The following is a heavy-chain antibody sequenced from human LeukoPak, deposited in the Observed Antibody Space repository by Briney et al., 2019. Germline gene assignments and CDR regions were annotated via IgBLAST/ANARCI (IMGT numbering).Heavy chain of an antibody. J-gene: IGHJ6*03. CDR1: GFTFDDYA. V-gene: IGHV3-43D*04. Sequence: GGSLRLSCAASGFTFDDYAMHWVRQAPGKGLEWVSLISWDGGSTYYADSAKGRFTISRDNSKNSLYLQMNSLRAEDTALYYCAKPARDRGVVYYYYMDVWGKGTTVTVSS. CDR2: ISWDGGST. D-gene: IGHD3-10*01. CDR3: AKPARDRGVVYYYYMDV.